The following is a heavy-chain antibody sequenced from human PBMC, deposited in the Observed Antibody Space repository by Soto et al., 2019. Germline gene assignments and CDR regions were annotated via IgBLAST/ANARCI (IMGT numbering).Heavy chain of an antibody. J-gene: IGHJ4*02. CDR1: GFTFDSYG. Sequence: ESGGGVVQPGRSLRLSCAASGFTFDSYGMHWVRQAPGKGLEWVAAIWYDGSNNYYGDSMKGRITISRDNSKKTLYLQMNSLRVEDTAMYYCARKGQQMELDYWGRGTLVTVSS. CDR3: ARKGQQMELDY. CDR2: IWYDGSNN. V-gene: IGHV3-33*01. D-gene: IGHD6-13*01.